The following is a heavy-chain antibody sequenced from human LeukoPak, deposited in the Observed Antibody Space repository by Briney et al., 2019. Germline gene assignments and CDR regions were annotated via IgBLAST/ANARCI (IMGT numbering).Heavy chain of an antibody. J-gene: IGHJ3*02. V-gene: IGHV1-69*13. CDR3: ARGVERITIFGVVTLGAFDI. CDR1: GGTFSSYA. CDR2: IIPIFGTA. D-gene: IGHD3-3*01. Sequence: ASVKVSCKASGGTFSSYAISWVRQAPGQGLEWMGGIIPIFGTANYAQKFQGRVPITADESTSTAYMELSSLRSEDTAVYYCARGVERITIFGVVTLGAFDIWGQGTMVTVSS.